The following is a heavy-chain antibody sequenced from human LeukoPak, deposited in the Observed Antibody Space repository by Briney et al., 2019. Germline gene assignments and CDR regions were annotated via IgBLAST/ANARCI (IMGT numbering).Heavy chain of an antibody. V-gene: IGHV4-39*07. CDR3: ARGELELRFAEVGMLFEP. CDR2: IYYNGST. D-gene: IGHD1-7*01. J-gene: IGHJ5*02. CDR1: GGSISSSSYY. Sequence: PSETLSLTCTVSGGSISSSSYYWGWIRQPPGKGLEWIGSIYYNGSTYYNPSLKSRVTISVDTSKNQFSLKLSSVTAADTAVYYCARGELELRFAEVGMLFEPWGQGTLVTVSS.